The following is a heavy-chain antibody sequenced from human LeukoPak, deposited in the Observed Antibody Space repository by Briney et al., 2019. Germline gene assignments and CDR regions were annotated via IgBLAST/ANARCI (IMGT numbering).Heavy chain of an antibody. Sequence: ASVTASCKASGYTFTSYGISWVRQAPGQGLEWMGWISAYNGNTNYAQKLQGRVTMTTDTSTSTAYMELRSLRSDDTAVYYCARDWSSSRYYYYYGMDVWGQGTTVTVSS. CDR1: GYTFTSYG. D-gene: IGHD6-13*01. J-gene: IGHJ6*02. CDR2: ISAYNGNT. CDR3: ARDWSSSRYYYYYGMDV. V-gene: IGHV1-18*01.